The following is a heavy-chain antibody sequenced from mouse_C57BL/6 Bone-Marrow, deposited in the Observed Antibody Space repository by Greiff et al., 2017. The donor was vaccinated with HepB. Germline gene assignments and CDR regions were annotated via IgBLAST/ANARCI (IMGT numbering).Heavy chain of an antibody. J-gene: IGHJ1*03. CDR3: ARKGDYYGSSYWYVDV. V-gene: IGHV5-15*01. CDR1: GFTFSDYG. CDR2: ISNLAYSI. D-gene: IGHD1-1*01. Sequence: EVNVVESGGGLVQPGGSLKLSCAASGFTFSDYGMAWVRQAPRKGPEWVAFISNLAYSIYYADTVTGRFTISRENAKNPLYLEMSRLRSEDTAMYYCARKGDYYGSSYWYVDVWGTGTTVTVSS.